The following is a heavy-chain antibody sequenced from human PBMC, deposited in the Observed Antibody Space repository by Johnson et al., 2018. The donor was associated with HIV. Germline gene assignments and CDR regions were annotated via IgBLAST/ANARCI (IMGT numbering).Heavy chain of an antibody. J-gene: IGHJ3*02. CDR2: ISYDGTKK. CDR3: ARSVHDYSDYLWGRDAFDI. Sequence: QVQLVESGGGLVQPGGSLRLSCAASGFTFDDHGMSWVRQAPGKGLEWVAVISYDGTKKDYGGSVKGRFTISRDNSKNTLYLQMNNLRVEDMAMYYCARSVHDYSDYLWGRDAFDIWGQGTMVTVSS. CDR1: GFTFDDHG. D-gene: IGHD4-11*01. V-gene: IGHV3-30*03.